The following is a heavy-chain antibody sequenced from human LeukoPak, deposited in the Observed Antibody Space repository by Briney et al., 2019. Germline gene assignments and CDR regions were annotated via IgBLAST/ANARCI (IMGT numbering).Heavy chain of an antibody. CDR3: ARGITAMVTDY. V-gene: IGHV1-8*02. D-gene: IGHD5-18*01. Sequence: ASVKVSCKASGYTFTSYGISWVRQAHGQGLEWMGWMNPNSGNTGYAQKFQGRVTMTRNTSISTAYMELSSLRSEDTAVYYCARGITAMVTDYWGQGTLVTVSS. CDR1: GYTFTSYG. J-gene: IGHJ4*02. CDR2: MNPNSGNT.